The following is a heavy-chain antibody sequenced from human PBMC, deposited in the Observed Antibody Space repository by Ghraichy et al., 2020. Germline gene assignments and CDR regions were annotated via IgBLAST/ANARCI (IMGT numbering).Heavy chain of an antibody. CDR1: GFTFSSYA. CDR3: AKGKSIGWAGNFDY. D-gene: IGHD6-19*01. CDR2: ISGSGGST. Sequence: GESLNISCAASGFTFSSYAMSWVRQAPGKGLEWVSAISGSGGSTYYADSVKGRFTISRDNSKNTLYLQMNSLRAEDTAVYYCAKGKSIGWAGNFDYWGQGTLVTVSS. J-gene: IGHJ4*02. V-gene: IGHV3-23*01.